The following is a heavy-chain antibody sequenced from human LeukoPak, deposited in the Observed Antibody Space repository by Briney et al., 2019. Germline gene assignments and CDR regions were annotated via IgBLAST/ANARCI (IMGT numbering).Heavy chain of an antibody. Sequence: PGRSLRLSCAASGFTFSNYAMSWVRQAPGKGLEWVSTISGSGSSAYYADSVKGRFTISRDNSENTLYLQMNSLRVEDTAVYYCAKGREPYGDSRFDYWGQGTLVTVSS. V-gene: IGHV3-23*01. J-gene: IGHJ4*02. CDR2: ISGSGSSA. CDR1: GFTFSNYA. D-gene: IGHD4-17*01. CDR3: AKGREPYGDSRFDY.